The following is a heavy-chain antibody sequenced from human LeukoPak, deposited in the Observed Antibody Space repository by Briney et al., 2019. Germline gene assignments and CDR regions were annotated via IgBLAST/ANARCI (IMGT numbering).Heavy chain of an antibody. J-gene: IGHJ4*02. D-gene: IGHD4-17*01. CDR2: ISYDGSNK. Sequence: GGSLRLSCAASGFTFSSYAMHWVRQAPGKGLEWVAVISYDGSNKYYADSVKGRFTISRDNSKNTLYLQMNSLRAEDTAVYYCAREDDYGDPYFDYWGQGTLVTVSS. CDR3: AREDDYGDPYFDY. CDR1: GFTFSSYA. V-gene: IGHV3-30*04.